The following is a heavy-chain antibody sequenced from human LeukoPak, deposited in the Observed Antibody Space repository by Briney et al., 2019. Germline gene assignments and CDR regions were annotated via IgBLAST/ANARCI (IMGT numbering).Heavy chain of an antibody. CDR1: GGTFSSYA. CDR2: IIPIFGTA. V-gene: IGHV1-69*13. CDR3: ASSDFWSGSNWFDP. J-gene: IGHJ5*02. D-gene: IGHD3-3*01. Sequence: SVKVSCKASGGTFSSYAISWVRQAPGQGLEWMGGIIPIFGTANYAQKFQGRVTITADESTSTAYMELSSLRSEDTAVYYCASSDFWSGSNWFDPWGQGTLVTVSS.